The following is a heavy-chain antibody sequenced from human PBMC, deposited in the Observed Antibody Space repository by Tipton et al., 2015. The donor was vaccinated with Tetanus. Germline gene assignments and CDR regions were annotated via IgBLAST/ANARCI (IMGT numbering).Heavy chain of an antibody. CDR2: INPNSGGT. J-gene: IGHJ6*02. D-gene: IGHD2-8*01. CDR3: AREGCTNGVCYPYYYYGMDV. CDR1: GYTFTGYY. Sequence: QLVQSGAEVKKPGASVKVSCKASGYTFTGYYMHWVRQAPGQGLEWMGWINPNSGGTNYAQKFQGRVTMTRDTSISTAYMELSRLRSDDTAVYYCAREGCTNGVCYPYYYYGMDVWGQGTTVTVSS. V-gene: IGHV1-2*02.